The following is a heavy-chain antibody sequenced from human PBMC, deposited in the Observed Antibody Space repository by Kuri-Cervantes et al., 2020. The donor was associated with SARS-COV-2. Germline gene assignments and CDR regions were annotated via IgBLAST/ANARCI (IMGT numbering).Heavy chain of an antibody. J-gene: IGHJ6*03. CDR3: TTTGVLRYFDWLLENYYYYYMDV. Sequence: GESLKISCAASGFTFSSYAMHWVRQAPGKGLEWVTVISYDGSNKYYADSVKGRFTISRDNSKNTLYLQMNSLKTEDTAVYYCTTTGVLRYFDWLLENYYYYYMDVWGKRTTVTVSS. CDR2: ISYDGSNK. D-gene: IGHD3-9*01. V-gene: IGHV3-30-3*01. CDR1: GFTFSSYA.